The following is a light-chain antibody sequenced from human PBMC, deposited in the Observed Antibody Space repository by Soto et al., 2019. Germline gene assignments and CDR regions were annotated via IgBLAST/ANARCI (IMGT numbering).Light chain of an antibody. V-gene: IGKV3-20*01. CDR3: QFYGDPSKT. Sequence: EIVLTQSPGTLSLSPGEGGTLSCRASQTVSSNFLAWYQQKPGQAPRLLIFDASTRATGIPDRFTGSGSGTDFTLTISRLEPEDFAVYYCQFYGDPSKTFGQGTKVEIK. J-gene: IGKJ1*01. CDR1: QTVSSNF. CDR2: DAS.